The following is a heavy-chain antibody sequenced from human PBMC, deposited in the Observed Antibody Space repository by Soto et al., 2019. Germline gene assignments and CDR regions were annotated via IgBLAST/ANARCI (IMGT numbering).Heavy chain of an antibody. Sequence: ESGGGLVQPGGSLRLSYAASGFTFSSYAMSWVRQAPGKGLEWVSAISGSGGSTYYADSVKGRFTISRDNSKNTLYLQMNSLRAEDTAVYYCAKDDYGGNSRPYYYYYYGMDVWGQGTTVTVSS. D-gene: IGHD4-17*01. CDR3: AKDDYGGNSRPYYYYYYGMDV. V-gene: IGHV3-23*01. CDR2: ISGSGGST. CDR1: GFTFSSYA. J-gene: IGHJ6*02.